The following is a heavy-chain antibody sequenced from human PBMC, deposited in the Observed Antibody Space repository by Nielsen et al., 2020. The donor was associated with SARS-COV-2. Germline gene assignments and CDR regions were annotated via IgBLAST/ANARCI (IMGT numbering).Heavy chain of an antibody. CDR2: INHTGNT. V-gene: IGHV4-34*01. D-gene: IGHD5-24*01. CDR1: DGSFSGYY. J-gene: IGHJ4*02. Sequence: SETLSLTCAVYDGSFSGYYWTWIRQPPGKGLEWVGDINHTGNTNYNPSLKSRVTISVDTSKNQFSLKVNSVTAADTAVYYCVRIDMATISVDYWGRGTLVTVSS. CDR3: VRIDMATISVDY.